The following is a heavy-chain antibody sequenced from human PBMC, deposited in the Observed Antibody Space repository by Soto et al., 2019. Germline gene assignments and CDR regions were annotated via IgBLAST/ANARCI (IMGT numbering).Heavy chain of an antibody. Sequence: QVQLVQSGAEVKKPGSSVKVSCKASGGTFSSYAISWVRQAPGQGLEWMGGIIPIFGTANYAQKFQGRVTITADESTGTAYMQLSSLRSEDTAVYYCARDGFGGVDDDILTGPSLSSYYCGMDVWGQGTTVTVSS. J-gene: IGHJ6*02. CDR2: IIPIFGTA. CDR1: GGTFSSYA. V-gene: IGHV1-69*01. CDR3: ARDGFGGVDDDILTGPSLSSYYCGMDV. D-gene: IGHD3-9*01.